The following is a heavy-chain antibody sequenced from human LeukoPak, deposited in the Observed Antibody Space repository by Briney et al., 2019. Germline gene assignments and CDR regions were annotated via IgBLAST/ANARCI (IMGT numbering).Heavy chain of an antibody. J-gene: IGHJ4*02. CDR1: GFTFTSSA. Sequence: ASVKVSCKASGFTFTSSAVQWVRQARGQRLEWIGWIIVGSGNTRYAQNFQERVTITRDMSTITAYMELSSLRSEDTAVYYCAADPPYTSSSGYWGQGTLVTVSS. D-gene: IGHD6-6*01. CDR2: IIVGSGNT. CDR3: AADPPYTSSSGY. V-gene: IGHV1-58*01.